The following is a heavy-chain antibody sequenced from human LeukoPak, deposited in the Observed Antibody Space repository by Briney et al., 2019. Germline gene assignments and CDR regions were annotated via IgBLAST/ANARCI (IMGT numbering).Heavy chain of an antibody. J-gene: IGHJ4*02. CDR2: IDPSDSYT. V-gene: IGHV5-10-1*01. Sequence: GESLKISCKASGYGFTRYWISWVRQMPGKGLQWMGRIDPSDSYTNYSPSFQGHVTISADKSISTAYLQWSSLKASDTAMYYCARLYQWSDYWGQGTLVTVFS. CDR3: ARLYQWSDY. D-gene: IGHD6-19*01. CDR1: GYGFTRYW.